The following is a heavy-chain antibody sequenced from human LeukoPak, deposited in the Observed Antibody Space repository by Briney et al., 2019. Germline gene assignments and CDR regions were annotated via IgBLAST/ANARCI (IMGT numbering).Heavy chain of an antibody. J-gene: IGHJ4*02. V-gene: IGHV3-7*01. CDR2: IRPDGNEK. Sequence: GSLRLSCAASGFTFSSYWMSWVRQAPGKGLEWVAYIRPDGNEKFYMDSVKGRFTISRDNAKNSLYLQMDSLRVDDTAVYYCARGRGFDSWGQGALVTISS. CDR1: GFTFSSYW. CDR3: ARGRGFDS.